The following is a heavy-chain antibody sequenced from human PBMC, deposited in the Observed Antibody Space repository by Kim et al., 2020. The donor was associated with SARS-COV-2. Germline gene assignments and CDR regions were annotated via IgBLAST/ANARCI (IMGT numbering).Heavy chain of an antibody. J-gene: IGHJ4*02. V-gene: IGHV1-18*01. Sequence: ASVKVSCKASGYTFTSYGISWVRQAPGQGLEWMGWISAYNGNTNYAQKLQGRVTMTTDTSTSTAYMELRSLRSDDTAVYYCARDLPTYSSSHGGDYWGQGTLVTVSS. D-gene: IGHD6-6*01. CDR1: GYTFTSYG. CDR2: ISAYNGNT. CDR3: ARDLPTYSSSHGGDY.